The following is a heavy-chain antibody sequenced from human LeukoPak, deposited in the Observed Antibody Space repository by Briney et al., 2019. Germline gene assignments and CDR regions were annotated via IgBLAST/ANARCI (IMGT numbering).Heavy chain of an antibody. CDR2: IYTSGST. CDR3: ARGDMVATTRFDY. D-gene: IGHD5-12*01. CDR1: GGSISSGDYY. V-gene: IGHV4-61*08. Sequence: SETLPLTCTVSGGSISSGDYYWSWIRQPPGKGLEWIGYIYTSGSTNYNPSLKSRVTISVDTSKNQFSLKLSSVTAADTAVYYCARGDMVATTRFDYWGQGTLVTVSS. J-gene: IGHJ4*02.